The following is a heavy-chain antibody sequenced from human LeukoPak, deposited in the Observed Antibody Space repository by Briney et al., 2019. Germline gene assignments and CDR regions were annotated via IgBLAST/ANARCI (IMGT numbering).Heavy chain of an antibody. D-gene: IGHD4-17*01. Sequence: PGGSLRLSCAASGFTFSSPWMFWVRQAPGKGLEWVANIKEDGSDKYYVESVKGRFTISRDNVKNSLYLQMNSLRVEDTAVYYCGALYGGFDPWGQGTLVTVSS. CDR3: GALYGGFDP. J-gene: IGHJ5*02. CDR2: IKEDGSDK. V-gene: IGHV3-7*01. CDR1: GFTFSSPW.